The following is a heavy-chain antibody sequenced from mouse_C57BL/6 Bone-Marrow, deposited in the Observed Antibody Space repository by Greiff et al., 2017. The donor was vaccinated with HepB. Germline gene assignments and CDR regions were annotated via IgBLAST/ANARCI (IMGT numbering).Heavy chain of an antibody. V-gene: IGHV1-4*01. CDR1: GYTFTSYT. CDR3: ARWLLRRSRPRRAMDY. D-gene: IGHD2-3*01. J-gene: IGHJ4*01. CDR2: INPSSGYT. Sequence: QVQLKQSGAELARPGASVKMSCKASGYTFTSYTMHWVKQRPGQGLEWIGYINPSSGYTKYNQKFKDKATLTADKSSSTAYMQLSSLTSEDSAVYYCARWLLRRSRPRRAMDYWGQGTSVTVSS.